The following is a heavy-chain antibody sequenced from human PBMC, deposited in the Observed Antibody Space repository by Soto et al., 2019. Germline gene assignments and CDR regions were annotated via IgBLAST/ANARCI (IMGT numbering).Heavy chain of an antibody. CDR1: GVSITSGDYY. Sequence: QVQLQESGPGLVKPSQTLSLTCTVSGVSITSGDYYWNWIRQPPGKCLEWIGGIYYSGSTYYSPSLTSRVSISLGPSKNQFSLKLSSVTAADTAVYYCVRGDPGACSSTSCRDAFDLWGRGAKVAVSS. CDR3: VRGDPGACSSTSCRDAFDL. D-gene: IGHD2-2*01. V-gene: IGHV4-30-4*01. CDR2: IYYSGST. J-gene: IGHJ3*01.